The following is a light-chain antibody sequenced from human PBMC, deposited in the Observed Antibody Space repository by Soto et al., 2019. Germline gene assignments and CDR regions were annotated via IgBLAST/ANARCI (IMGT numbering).Light chain of an antibody. J-gene: IGKJ5*01. CDR3: QQFNSYPPLT. V-gene: IGKV1-13*02. Sequence: AIQLTQSPSSLSASVGDRVTITCRASQGISSALAWYQQKPGKAPKLLIYDASSLGSGVPSRFSGSGSGTDFTLTISSLQPEDFATYYCQQFNSYPPLTFGQGTRLEIK. CDR1: QGISSA. CDR2: DAS.